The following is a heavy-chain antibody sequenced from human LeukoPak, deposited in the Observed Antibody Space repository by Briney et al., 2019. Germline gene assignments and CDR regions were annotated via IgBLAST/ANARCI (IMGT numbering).Heavy chain of an antibody. D-gene: IGHD6-13*01. V-gene: IGHV3-74*01. J-gene: IGHJ5*02. CDR2: INSDGSST. Sequence: GGSLRLSCAASGFTFSSYRMHWVRQAPGKGLVWVSRINSDGSSTSYADSVKGRFTVSRDNAKNTLYLQMNSLRAEDTAVYYCARGLLRIAAAGTGNWFDPWGQGTLVTVSS. CDR1: GFTFSSYR. CDR3: ARGLLRIAAAGTGNWFDP.